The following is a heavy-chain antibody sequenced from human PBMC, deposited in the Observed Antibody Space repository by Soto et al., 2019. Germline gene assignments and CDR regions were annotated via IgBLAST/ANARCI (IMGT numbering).Heavy chain of an antibody. J-gene: IGHJ5*02. CDR3: AKAPFRVRGVIPHLWFDP. CDR2: ISGSGGST. CDR1: GFTFSSYA. Sequence: PGGSLRLSCSASGFTFSSYAMSWVRQAPGKGLEWVSAISGSGGSTYYADSVKGRFTISRDNSKNTLYLQMNSLRAEDTAVYYCAKAPFRVRGVIPHLWFDPWGQGTLVTVSS. D-gene: IGHD3-10*01. V-gene: IGHV3-23*01.